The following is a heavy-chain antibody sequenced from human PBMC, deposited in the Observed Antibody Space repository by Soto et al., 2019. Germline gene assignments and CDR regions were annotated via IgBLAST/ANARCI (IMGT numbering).Heavy chain of an antibody. Sequence: ESGGGLVQPGGSLRLSCAASGFTFSSYWMSWVRQAPGKGLEWVANIKQDGSEKYYVDSVKGRFTISRDNAKNSLYLQMNSLRAEDTAVYYCARDSIAAVNWYFDLWGRGTLVTVSS. V-gene: IGHV3-7*01. CDR3: ARDSIAAVNWYFDL. CDR1: GFTFSSYW. D-gene: IGHD6-13*01. CDR2: IKQDGSEK. J-gene: IGHJ2*01.